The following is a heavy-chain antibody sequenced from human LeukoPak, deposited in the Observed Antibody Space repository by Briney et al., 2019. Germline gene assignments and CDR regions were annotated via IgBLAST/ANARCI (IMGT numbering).Heavy chain of an antibody. V-gene: IGHV4-39*07. D-gene: IGHD2-21*02. CDR2: IYHSGST. CDR1: GGSISSSSYY. Sequence: PSETLSLTCTVSGGSISSSSYYWGWIRQPPGKGLEWIGSIYHSGSTNYNPSLKSRVTISVDTSKNQFSLKLSSVTAADTAVYYCARKAYCGGDCYSLDYWGQGTLVTVSS. CDR3: ARKAYCGGDCYSLDY. J-gene: IGHJ4*02.